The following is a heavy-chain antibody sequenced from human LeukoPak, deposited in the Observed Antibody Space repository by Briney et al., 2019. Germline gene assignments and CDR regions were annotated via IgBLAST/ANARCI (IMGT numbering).Heavy chain of an antibody. CDR2: IYHSGST. D-gene: IGHD4-17*01. CDR1: GYSISSGYY. CDR3: ARAPTGAYYYYYYYMDV. Sequence: SETLSLTCTVSGYSISSGYYWGWIRQPPGKGLEWIGSIYHSGSTYYNPSLKSRVTISVDTSKNQFSLKLSSVTAADTAVYYCARAPTGAYYYYYYYMDVWGKGTTVTISS. J-gene: IGHJ6*03. V-gene: IGHV4-38-2*02.